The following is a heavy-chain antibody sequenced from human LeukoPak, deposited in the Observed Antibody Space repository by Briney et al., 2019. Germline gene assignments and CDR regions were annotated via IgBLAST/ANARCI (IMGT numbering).Heavy chain of an antibody. CDR1: GFTFSSYS. V-gene: IGHV3-21*01. Sequence: GGSLRLSCAASGFTFSSYSMNWVRQAPGKGLEWVSSISSSSSYIYCADSVKGRFTISRDNAKNSLYLQMDSLRAEDTAVYYCARATYSYYDSSGYSVGDYWGQGTLVTVSS. J-gene: IGHJ4*02. CDR2: ISSSSSYI. D-gene: IGHD3-22*01. CDR3: ARATYSYYDSSGYSVGDY.